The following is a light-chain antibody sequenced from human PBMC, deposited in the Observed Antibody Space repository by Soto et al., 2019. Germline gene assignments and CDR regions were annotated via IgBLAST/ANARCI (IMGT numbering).Light chain of an antibody. CDR3: QQRSDWPLT. CDR1: QSVRNY. CDR2: DAS. V-gene: IGKV3-11*01. Sequence: IVVTQSPATLSLSPGERVTLSCRSSQSVRNYLAWYQQKPGQAPRLLIYDASKRATGIPARFSGRGSGTDFTLTISSLEPEDFADYYCQQRSDWPLTFGGGTKVEIK. J-gene: IGKJ4*01.